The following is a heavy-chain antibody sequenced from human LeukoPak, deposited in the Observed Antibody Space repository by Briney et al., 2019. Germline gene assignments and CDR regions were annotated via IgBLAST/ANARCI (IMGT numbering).Heavy chain of an antibody. J-gene: IGHJ4*02. CDR2: ISYDGSNK. D-gene: IGHD1-7*01. CDR3: ARANWNYVGSLDY. V-gene: IGHV3-30*04. Sequence: GALRLSCAASGFTFSSYAMHWVRQAPGKGLEWVAVISYDGSNKYYADSVKGRFTISRDNAKNSLYLQMNSLRAEDTAVYYCARANWNYVGSLDYWGQGTLVTVSS. CDR1: GFTFSSYA.